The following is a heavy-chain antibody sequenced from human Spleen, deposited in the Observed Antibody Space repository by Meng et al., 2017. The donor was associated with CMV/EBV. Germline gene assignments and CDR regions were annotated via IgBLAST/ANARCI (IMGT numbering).Heavy chain of an antibody. CDR1: GGSITSTSSY. CDR3: VISSHN. D-gene: IGHD3-3*02. CDR2: IYYRGST. Sequence: PVQGSGPGLVKPSETLSLTCTISGGSITSTSSYGGWVRQPPGKGLEWIGSIYYRGSTNYNPSLKSRISMSVDMSKNQFSLKVNSVTAADTAIYYCVISSHNWGQGTLVTVSS. J-gene: IGHJ4*02. V-gene: IGHV4-39*07.